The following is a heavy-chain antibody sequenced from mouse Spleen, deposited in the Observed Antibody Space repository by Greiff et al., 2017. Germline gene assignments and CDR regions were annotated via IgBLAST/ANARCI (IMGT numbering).Heavy chain of an antibody. V-gene: IGHV1S81*02. J-gene: IGHJ2*01. CDR1: GYTFTSYW. CDR3: ARCDGNYGDY. D-gene: IGHD2-1*01. Sequence: QVQLQQSGAELVKPGASVKLSCKASGYTFTSYWMHWVKQRPGQGLEWIGEINPSNGRTNYNEKFKSKATLTVDKSSSTAYMQLSSLTSEDSAVYYCARCDGNYGDYWGQGTTLTVSS. CDR2: INPSNGRT.